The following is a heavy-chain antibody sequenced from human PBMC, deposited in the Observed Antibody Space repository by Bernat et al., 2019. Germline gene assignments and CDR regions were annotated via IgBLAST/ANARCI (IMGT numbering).Heavy chain of an antibody. CDR3: ARQDGSGSFSENFFDS. V-gene: IGHV4-39*01. CDR2: IYYSGTT. CDR1: GCSISSGRYN. D-gene: IGHD3-10*01. J-gene: IGHJ4*02. Sequence: QLQLQESGPGLVKPSETLSLTCIVSGCSISSGRYNWGWIRQPPGKGLEWIASIYYSGTTYYNPSLKIRVTIHVDTSKNRFSLKLSSVTAADTAVYYCARQDGSGSFSENFFDSWGQGTLVTVSA.